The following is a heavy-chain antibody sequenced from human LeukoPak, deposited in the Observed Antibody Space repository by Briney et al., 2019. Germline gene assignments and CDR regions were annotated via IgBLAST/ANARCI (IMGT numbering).Heavy chain of an antibody. CDR3: ARGESDILTGYPKFDY. V-gene: IGHV3-48*01. CDR1: GFTFSSYS. D-gene: IGHD3-9*01. J-gene: IGHJ4*02. Sequence: GGSLRLSCAASGFTFSSYSMNWVRQAPGKGLEWVSYISSSSSTIYYADSVKGRFTISRDNAKNSLYLQMNRLKAEERAVYYGARGESDILTGYPKFDYWGQGTLVTVSS. CDR2: ISSSSSTI.